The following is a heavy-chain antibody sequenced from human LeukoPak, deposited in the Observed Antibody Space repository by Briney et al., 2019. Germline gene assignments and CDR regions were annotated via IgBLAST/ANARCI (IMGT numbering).Heavy chain of an antibody. CDR1: GFSLSTSGVG. CDR3: AHRGSGQKYFQY. D-gene: IGHD3-10*01. CDR2: IYWDDDK. J-gene: IGHJ1*01. V-gene: IGHV2-5*02. Sequence: SGPTLVNPTQTLTLTCTFSGFSLSTSGVGVGWIRQPPGKALEWLALIYWDDDKRYSPSLKSRLTITKDTSKNQVVLRMTNMDPVNTAPYSCAHRGSGQKYFQYWGQGTLVPVSS.